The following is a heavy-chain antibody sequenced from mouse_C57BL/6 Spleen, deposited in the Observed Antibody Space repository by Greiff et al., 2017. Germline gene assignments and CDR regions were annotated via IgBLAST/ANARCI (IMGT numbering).Heavy chain of an antibody. Sequence: VQLQQSGAELARPGASVKMSCKASGYTFTSYTMHWVKQRPGQGLEWIGYINPSSGYTKYNQKFKDKATLTADKSSSTAYMQLSSLTSEDSAVYYWATNYGSSYGDFAYWGQGTLVTVSA. CDR1: GYTFTSYT. V-gene: IGHV1-4*01. CDR3: ATNYGSSYGDFAY. CDR2: INPSSGYT. D-gene: IGHD1-1*01. J-gene: IGHJ3*01.